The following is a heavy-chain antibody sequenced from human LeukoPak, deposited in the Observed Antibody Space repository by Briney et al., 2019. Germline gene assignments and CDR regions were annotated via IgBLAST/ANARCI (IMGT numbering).Heavy chain of an antibody. Sequence: SETLSLTCTVSGGSISSYYWSWIRQPPGKGLEWVGEINHSGSTNYNPSLKSRVTIPLDTSKNQFSLKLSSVTAADTAVYYCARGIGAAAAVVFDCWGQGTLVTVSS. D-gene: IGHD6-13*01. CDR2: INHSGST. CDR1: GGSISSYY. J-gene: IGHJ4*02. V-gene: IGHV4-34*01. CDR3: ARGIGAAAAVVFDC.